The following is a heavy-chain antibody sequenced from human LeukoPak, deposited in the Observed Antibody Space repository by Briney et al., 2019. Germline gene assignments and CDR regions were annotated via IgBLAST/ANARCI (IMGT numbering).Heavy chain of an antibody. Sequence: SQTLSLTCAISGDTVSGNSGAWIWIRQSPSRGLEWLGRTYYMSKWFHEYAVSVKGRIIISPDTANNQFSLHLSSVTADDTGVYYCARALERYYFDSWGQGTLVTVSS. D-gene: IGHD1-1*01. J-gene: IGHJ4*02. CDR1: GDTVSGNSGA. CDR2: TYYMSKWFH. CDR3: ARALERYYFDS. V-gene: IGHV6-1*01.